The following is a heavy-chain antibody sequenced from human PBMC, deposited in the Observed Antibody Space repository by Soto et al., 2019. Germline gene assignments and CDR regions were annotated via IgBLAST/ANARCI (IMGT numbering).Heavy chain of an antibody. J-gene: IGHJ5*02. Sequence: SVKVSCKASGGTFSSYAISWVRQAPGQRLEWMGGINAIFGTTNYAQKFQGRVTITADESTSTAYMELSSLRSEDTAVYYCARGPRGDYDWFDPWGQGTLVTVSS. CDR3: ARGPRGDYDWFDP. CDR2: INAIFGTT. V-gene: IGHV1-69*13. D-gene: IGHD4-17*01. CDR1: GGTFSSYA.